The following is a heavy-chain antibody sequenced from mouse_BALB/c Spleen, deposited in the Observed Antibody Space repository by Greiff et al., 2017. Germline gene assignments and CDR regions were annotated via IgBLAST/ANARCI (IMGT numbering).Heavy chain of an antibody. CDR1: GYSITSDYA. D-gene: IGHD2-2*01. V-gene: IGHV3-2*02. J-gene: IGHJ2*01. Sequence: EVQLVESGPGLVKPSQSLSLTCTVTGYSITSDYAWNWIRQFTGNKLEWIGYISYSGSTSYNPSLTSRISITRDTSKNQFFLQLNTVTTEDTATYYSDYYGYAFDYWGEGTTLTVSS. CDR2: ISYSGST. CDR3: DYYGYAFDY.